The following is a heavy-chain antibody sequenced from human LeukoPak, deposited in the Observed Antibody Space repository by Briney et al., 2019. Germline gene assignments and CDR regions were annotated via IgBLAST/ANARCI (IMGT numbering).Heavy chain of an antibody. D-gene: IGHD3-22*01. CDR3: ARGGYESSGYYPDYYYYGMDV. CDR2: IKQDGSEK. V-gene: IGHV3-7*01. J-gene: IGHJ6*02. Sequence: GGSLRLSCAASGFTFSSYWMSWVRQAPGKGLEWVANIKQDGSEKYYVDSVKGRFTISRDNAKNSLYLQMNSLRAEDTAVYYCARGGYESSGYYPDYYYYGMDVWGQGTTVTVSS. CDR1: GFTFSSYW.